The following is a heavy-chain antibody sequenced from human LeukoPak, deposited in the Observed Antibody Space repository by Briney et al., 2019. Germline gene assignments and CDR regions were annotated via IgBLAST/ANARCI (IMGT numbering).Heavy chain of an antibody. CDR2: INSDGSST. D-gene: IGHD3-22*01. CDR3: ARVRNPLRDYYDSSGHDAFDI. V-gene: IGHV3-74*01. CDR1: GFTFSSYW. Sequence: GGSLRLSCAASGFTFSSYWMHWVREAPGKGLVWVSRINSDGSSTSYADSVKGRFTISRDNAKNTLYLQMNSLRAEDTAVYYCARVRNPLRDYYDSSGHDAFDIWGQGTMVTVSS. J-gene: IGHJ3*02.